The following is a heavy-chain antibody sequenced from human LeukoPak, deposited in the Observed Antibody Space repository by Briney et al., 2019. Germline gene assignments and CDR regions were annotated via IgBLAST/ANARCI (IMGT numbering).Heavy chain of an antibody. J-gene: IGHJ4*02. V-gene: IGHV3-33*01. CDR1: GFIFSNYG. Sequence: GGSLRLSCAASGFIFSNYGMHWVRQAPGKGREGGAVIWYDGSKKYSADSVQGRFTISRDDSKNTLYLQMNSLRAEDTAVYYCARVYSSGWADFDYWGQGTLVTVSS. CDR3: ARVYSSGWADFDY. CDR2: IWYDGSKK. D-gene: IGHD6-19*01.